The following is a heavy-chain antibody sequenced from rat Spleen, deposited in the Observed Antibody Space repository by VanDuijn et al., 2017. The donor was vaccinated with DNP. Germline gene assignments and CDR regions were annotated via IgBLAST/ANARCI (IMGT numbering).Heavy chain of an antibody. D-gene: IGHD1-6*01. CDR3: ASMYTTDYYWYFDV. J-gene: IGHJ1*01. CDR2: ITNSGDNI. CDR1: GLTFSDYA. Sequence: EVQLVESGGGPVQPGRSLKLSCAASGLTFSDYAMAWIRQAPGKGLEWVASITNSGDNIYYSDSVKGRFTVSRDNAESTLYLQMNSLRSEDTATYYCASMYTTDYYWYFDVWAPGPMVTVSS. V-gene: IGHV5-31*01.